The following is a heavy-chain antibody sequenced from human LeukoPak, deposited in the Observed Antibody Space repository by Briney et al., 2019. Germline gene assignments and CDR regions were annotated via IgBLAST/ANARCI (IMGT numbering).Heavy chain of an antibody. D-gene: IGHD5-12*01. CDR2: INPNSGGT. V-gene: IGHV1-2*06. Sequence: ASVKVSCKASGYTFTDYYMHWVRQAPGQGLEWMGRINPNSGGTNYAQKFQGRVTMTRDTSISTASMELGRLRSDDTAVYYCARDVGSGYSDGFYYWGQGTLVTVSS. J-gene: IGHJ4*02. CDR1: GYTFTDYY. CDR3: ARDVGSGYSDGFYY.